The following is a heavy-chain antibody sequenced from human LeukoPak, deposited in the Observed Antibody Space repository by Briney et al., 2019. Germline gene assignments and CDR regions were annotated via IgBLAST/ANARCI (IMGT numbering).Heavy chain of an antibody. CDR1: GYAFTGYY. CDR2: INPNSGGT. Sequence: ASVKVSCKASGYAFTGYYMHWVRQAPGQGLEWMGWINPNSGGTNYAQKFQGRVTMTRDTSISTAYMELSRLRSDDTAVYYCARERYSGSYYWRYAFDIWGQGTMVTVSS. J-gene: IGHJ3*02. V-gene: IGHV1-2*02. CDR3: ARERYSGSYYWRYAFDI. D-gene: IGHD1-26*01.